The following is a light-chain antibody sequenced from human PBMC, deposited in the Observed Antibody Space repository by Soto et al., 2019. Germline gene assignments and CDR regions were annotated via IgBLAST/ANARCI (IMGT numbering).Light chain of an antibody. J-gene: IGKJ5*01. Sequence: VMTQSPATLSVSPGERATLSCRASQSVSSSYLAWYQQKPGQAPRLLIYGASSRATGIPDRFSGSGSGTDFTLTISRLEPEDFAVYYCQQYGSSPPKVTFGQGTRLEI. CDR2: GAS. CDR3: QQYGSSPPKVT. CDR1: QSVSSSY. V-gene: IGKV3-20*01.